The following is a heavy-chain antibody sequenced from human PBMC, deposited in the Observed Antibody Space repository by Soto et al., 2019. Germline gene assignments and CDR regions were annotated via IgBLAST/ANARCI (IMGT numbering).Heavy chain of an antibody. CDR1: GFTFRNYG. Sequence: GGSLRLSCAASGFTFRNYGMHWVRQAPGKGLVWVTVISYDGSHKYYADSVKGRFTISRDNSRNTLNLQMNSLRAEDTAVYYCARRSSSWYFDYWGQGTLVTVSS. J-gene: IGHJ4*02. CDR2: ISYDGSHK. V-gene: IGHV3-30*03. D-gene: IGHD6-13*01. CDR3: ARRSSSWYFDY.